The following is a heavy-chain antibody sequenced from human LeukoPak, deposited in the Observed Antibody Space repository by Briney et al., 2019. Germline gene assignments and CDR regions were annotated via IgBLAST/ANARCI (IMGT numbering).Heavy chain of an antibody. J-gene: IGHJ4*02. Sequence: PGGSLRLSCAASGFTFSSYDMNWVRQAPGKGLEWVSPISSSSSYIYYSDSVKGRFTMSRDNAKNSLYLQMNSLRTEDTAVYYCARDLVLSRSVGASEKIDYWGQGTLVTVSS. V-gene: IGHV3-21*01. CDR2: ISSSSSYI. D-gene: IGHD1-26*01. CDR3: ARDLVLSRSVGASEKIDY. CDR1: GFTFSSYD.